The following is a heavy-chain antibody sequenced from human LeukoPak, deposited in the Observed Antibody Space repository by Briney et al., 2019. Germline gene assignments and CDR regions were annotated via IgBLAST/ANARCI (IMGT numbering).Heavy chain of an antibody. CDR1: SGSITSYY. CDR3: AIGTTGDYPPYFDS. CDR2: IYYSGST. V-gene: IGHV4-59*13. Sequence: SETLSLTCTVSSGSITSYYWRWTRQPPGKGLEWIGYIYYSGSTKYNPSLKSRVTISADTSKNQFSLKLSSVTAADTAVYYCAIGTTGDYPPYFDSWGQGTLVTVSS. D-gene: IGHD4-17*01. J-gene: IGHJ4*02.